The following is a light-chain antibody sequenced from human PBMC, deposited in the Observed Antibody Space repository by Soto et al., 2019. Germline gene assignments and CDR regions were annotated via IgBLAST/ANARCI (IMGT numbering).Light chain of an antibody. CDR2: DVT. J-gene: IGLJ3*02. CDR3: SSYTGSSALGV. Sequence: QAVVTQPASVSGSPGQSITISCTGTSSDVGRYNYVSWYQQYPGKAPKLMIYDVTNRPSGVSNRFSGSKSGNTASLTISGLQAEDEGDYYCSSYTGSSALGVFGGGTKLTVL. V-gene: IGLV2-14*01. CDR1: SSDVGRYNY.